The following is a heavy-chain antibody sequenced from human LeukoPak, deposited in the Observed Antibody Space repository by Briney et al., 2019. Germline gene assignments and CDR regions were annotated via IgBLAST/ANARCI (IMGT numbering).Heavy chain of an antibody. J-gene: IGHJ6*04. CDR1: GGSISSSNW. V-gene: IGHV4-4*02. D-gene: IGHD5-18*01. CDR3: ARDGIQLDYYYGMDV. Sequence: PSETLSLTCAVSGGSISSSNWWSWVRQPPGKGLEWIGGIYHSGSTNYNPSLKSRVTISVDKSKNQFSLKLSSVTAADTAVYYCARDGIQLDYYYGMDVWGKGTTVTVSS. CDR2: IYHSGST.